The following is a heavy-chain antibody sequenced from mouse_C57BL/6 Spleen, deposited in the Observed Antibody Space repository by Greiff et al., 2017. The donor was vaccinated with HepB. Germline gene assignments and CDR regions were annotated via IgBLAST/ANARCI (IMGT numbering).Heavy chain of an antibody. CDR1: GYTFTSYT. CDR2: INPSSGYT. D-gene: IGHD2-4*01. V-gene: IGHV1-4*01. Sequence: QVQLQQSGAELARPGASVKMSCKASGYTFTSYTMHWVKQRPGKGLEWIGYINPSSGYTKYNQKFKDKATLTADKSSSTAYMQLSSLTSEDSAVYYCARSDYDKAMDYWGQGTSVTVSS. J-gene: IGHJ4*01. CDR3: ARSDYDKAMDY.